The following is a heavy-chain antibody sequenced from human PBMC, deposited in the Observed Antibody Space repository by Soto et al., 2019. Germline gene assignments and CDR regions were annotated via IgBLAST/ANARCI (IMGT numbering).Heavy chain of an antibody. CDR3: PVDGH. CDR1: GFTFGSHK. D-gene: IGHD2-15*01. V-gene: IGHV3-21*01. Sequence: GGSLRLSCAVSGFTFGSHKMTWVRQAPGKGLEWVSSISSNSTYMYYADSVKGRFTISKDNAKNSLYLQMNSLRVEDTAVNYCPVDGHWGQGTLVTVSS. J-gene: IGHJ4*02. CDR2: ISSNSTYM.